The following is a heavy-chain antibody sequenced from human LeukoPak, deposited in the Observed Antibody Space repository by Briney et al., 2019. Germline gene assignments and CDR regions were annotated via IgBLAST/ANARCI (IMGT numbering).Heavy chain of an antibody. CDR3: AGDGSNSFRFRYYYYAMDV. Sequence: PGGSLRLTCAASGLTFSSYAMSWVRQAPGKGLEWVSAISGSGGSTYYADSVKGRFTISRDNAKNTLYLQMNSLRAEDTAVYYCAGDGSNSFRFRYYYYAMDVWGHGTTVTVSS. V-gene: IGHV3-23*01. J-gene: IGHJ6*02. CDR1: GLTFSSYA. CDR2: ISGSGGST. D-gene: IGHD4-11*01.